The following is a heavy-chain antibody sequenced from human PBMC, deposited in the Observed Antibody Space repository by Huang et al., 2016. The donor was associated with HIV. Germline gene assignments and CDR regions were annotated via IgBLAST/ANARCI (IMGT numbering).Heavy chain of an antibody. CDR3: ARLPFDYVWGTQRQTALDELDV. CDR2: VFDGGNT. CDR1: GGSVNSGYYY. D-gene: IGHD3-16*01. J-gene: IGHJ3*01. V-gene: IGHV4-39*01. Sequence: QLQLQESGPGLVRPSETLSLTCSVSGGSVNSGYYYWGWFRQPPGKGLEWIASVFDGGNTVYNPSVKSRVSMSVDTSKKRVSLNLSSVTAADTAVYFCARLPFDYVWGTQRQTALDELDVWGQGTMVTVSS.